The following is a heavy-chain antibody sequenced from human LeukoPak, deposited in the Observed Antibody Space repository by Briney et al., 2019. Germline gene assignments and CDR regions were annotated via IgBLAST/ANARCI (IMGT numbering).Heavy chain of an antibody. CDR1: GFTFSNYT. V-gene: IGHV3-21*01. D-gene: IGHD2-2*01. J-gene: IGHJ4*02. CDR2: ISGSSRYI. CDR3: ARWYCSSTSCRAFDY. Sequence: PGGSLRLSCAASGFTFSNYTMNWVRQAPGKGLERVSSISGSSRYIYYADSMKGRFTISRDNAKNSLYLQLNSLRAEDTAVYYCARWYCSSTSCRAFDYWGQGTLVTVSS.